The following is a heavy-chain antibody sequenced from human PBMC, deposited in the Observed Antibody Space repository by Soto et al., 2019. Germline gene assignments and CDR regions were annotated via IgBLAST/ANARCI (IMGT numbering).Heavy chain of an antibody. CDR2: IYISGST. Sequence: SETLSLTCTVSGGSLSSYYWNWIRQPAGKGLGWIGRIYISGSTNYNPSLKSRVTMSVDTSKNQFSLKLSSVTAADTAVYYCARDNQQPEEYYYGLDVWGQGTTVTV. J-gene: IGHJ6*02. D-gene: IGHD6-13*01. V-gene: IGHV4-4*07. CDR1: GGSLSSYY. CDR3: ARDNQQPEEYYYGLDV.